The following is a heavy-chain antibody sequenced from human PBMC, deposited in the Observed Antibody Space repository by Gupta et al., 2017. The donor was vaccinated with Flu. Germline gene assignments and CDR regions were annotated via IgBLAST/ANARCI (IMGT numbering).Heavy chain of an antibody. Sequence: YRMNWVGQAPGKGLEWISYIDRSSASIYYADSVKARFTITRDNAKNSLYLQMNSLRTEDTAVYYCATYDYSYAFDIWGQGTMVTVSS. J-gene: IGHJ3*02. V-gene: IGHV3-48*01. CDR2: IDRSSASI. D-gene: IGHD4-4*01. CDR1: YR. CDR3: ATYDYSYAFDI.